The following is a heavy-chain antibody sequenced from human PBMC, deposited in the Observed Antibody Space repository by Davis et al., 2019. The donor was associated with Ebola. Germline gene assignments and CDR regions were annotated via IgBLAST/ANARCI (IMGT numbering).Heavy chain of an antibody. CDR3: ARFVGMIVVVTEYYFDY. CDR1: GYTFTSYA. CDR2: INAGNGNT. Sequence: AASVKVSCKASGYTFTSYAMHWVRQAPGQRLEWMGWINAGNGNTKYSQKFQGRVTITRDTSASTAYMELSSLRSEDTAVYYCARFVGMIVVVTEYYFDYWGQGTLVTVSS. D-gene: IGHD3-22*01. V-gene: IGHV1-3*01. J-gene: IGHJ4*02.